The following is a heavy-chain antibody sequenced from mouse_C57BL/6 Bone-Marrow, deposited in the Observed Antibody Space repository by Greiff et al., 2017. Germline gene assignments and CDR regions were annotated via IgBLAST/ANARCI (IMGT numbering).Heavy chain of an antibody. Sequence: VQLQQSGAELVRPGASVTLSCKASGYTFTDYEMHWVKQTPVHGLEWIGAIDPETGGTAYNQKFKGKAILTADKSSSTAYMVLRSLTSEDSAVSYCTRGGSGYWYFDVWGTGTTVTVSS. V-gene: IGHV1-15*01. CDR3: TRGGSGYWYFDV. J-gene: IGHJ1*03. D-gene: IGHD3-2*02. CDR1: GYTFTDYE. CDR2: IDPETGGT.